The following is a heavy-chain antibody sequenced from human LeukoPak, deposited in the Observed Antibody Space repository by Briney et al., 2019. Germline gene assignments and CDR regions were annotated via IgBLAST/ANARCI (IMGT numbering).Heavy chain of an antibody. CDR3: ASGPSNNILLWFGESSGGLFDY. CDR1: RYTFTGYY. J-gene: IGHJ4*02. V-gene: IGHV1-2*06. CDR2: INPNSGGT. Sequence: ASVKVSCKASRYTFTGYYMHWVRQAPGQGLEWMGRINPNSGGTNYAQKFQGRVTMTRDTSISTAYMELSRLRSDDTAVYYCASGPSNNILLWFGESSGGLFDYWGQGTLVTVSS. D-gene: IGHD3-10*01.